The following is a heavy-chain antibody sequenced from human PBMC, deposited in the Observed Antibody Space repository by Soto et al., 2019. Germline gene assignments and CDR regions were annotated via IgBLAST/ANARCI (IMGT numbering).Heavy chain of an antibody. D-gene: IGHD4-17*01. J-gene: IGHJ6*03. CDR1: GDSISSGGYS. V-gene: IGHV4-30-4*07. CDR2: IYASGST. CDR3: ARRSGDYGYYYYYMDV. Sequence: SETLSLTCAVSGDSISSGGYSWSWIRQPPGKGLEWIGYIYASGSTYCTPSLKSRVTISVDTSKNQFSLKLSSVTAADTAVYYCARRSGDYGYYYYYMDVWGKGTTVTVSS.